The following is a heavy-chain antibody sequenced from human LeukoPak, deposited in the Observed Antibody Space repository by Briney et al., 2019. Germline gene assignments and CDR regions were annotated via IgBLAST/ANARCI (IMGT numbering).Heavy chain of an antibody. D-gene: IGHD6-13*01. Sequence: GGSLRLSCAASVVTFRKYGMSWVRQAPGKGLEWVSTISCSGYTSYADSVRGRFTISRDNHKNTLYLQMTNLRDEDTALYFCAKGQGFSSTWYADHWGQGTLVTVSS. CDR2: ISCSGYT. V-gene: IGHV3-23*01. J-gene: IGHJ5*02. CDR1: VVTFRKYG. CDR3: AKGQGFSSTWYADH.